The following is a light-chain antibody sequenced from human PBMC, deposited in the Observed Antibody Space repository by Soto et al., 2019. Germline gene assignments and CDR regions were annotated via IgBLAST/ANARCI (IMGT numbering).Light chain of an antibody. CDR1: QSISRW. J-gene: IGKJ2*01. V-gene: IGKV1-5*01. CDR3: QQYHAYSPYA. Sequence: DIQMTQSPSTLSASVGDRVTITCRASQSISRWLAWYQQKPGKAPKLLIYDASNLETGVLSRFSGSGSGTEFTLTISSLQPDDIATYYCQQYHAYSPYAFGQGTKLEIK. CDR2: DAS.